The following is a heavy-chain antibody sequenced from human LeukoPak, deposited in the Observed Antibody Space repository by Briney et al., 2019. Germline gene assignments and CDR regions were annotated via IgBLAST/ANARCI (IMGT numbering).Heavy chain of an antibody. CDR3: ARHAYYYGSGSYKGVSRFDY. CDR1: GYSFTSYW. Sequence: GESLKISCQGSGYSFTSYWIGWARQMPGKGLEWMGIIYPGDSDTRYSPSFQGQVTISADKSISTAYLQWSSLKASDTAMYYCARHAYYYGSGSYKGVSRFDYWGQGTLVTVSS. V-gene: IGHV5-51*01. CDR2: IYPGDSDT. J-gene: IGHJ4*02. D-gene: IGHD3-10*01.